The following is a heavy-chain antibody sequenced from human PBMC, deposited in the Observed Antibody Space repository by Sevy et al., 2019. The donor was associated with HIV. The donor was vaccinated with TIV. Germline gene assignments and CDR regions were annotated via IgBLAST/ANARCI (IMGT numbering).Heavy chain of an antibody. Sequence: GGSLRLSCSASGFDFFNVWMTWVRQAPGKGLEWVGRIKGKTDGETTDYTAPVKGRFIISRDDSGKTVYVQLNSVKTEDTAMYFCTTRPYGSIIDYWGQGTLVTVSS. D-gene: IGHD3-10*01. CDR2: IKGKTDGETT. J-gene: IGHJ4*02. CDR3: TTRPYGSIIDY. V-gene: IGHV3-15*05. CDR1: GFDFFNVW.